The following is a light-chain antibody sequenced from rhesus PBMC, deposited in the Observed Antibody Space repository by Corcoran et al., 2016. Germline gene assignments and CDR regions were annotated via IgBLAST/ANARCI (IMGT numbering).Light chain of an antibody. CDR2: YSN. Sequence: DIQMSQSPSSLSASVGDRVTITCRESQGFSNYLNWYQQKPGKALKLLIYYSNSLTSGVPSRFSGSGSGTEFTLTISSLQPEDLATYNCQQGNSNPLTFGGGTKVEFK. J-gene: IGKJ4*01. CDR1: QGFSNY. V-gene: IGKV1-32*02. CDR3: QQGNSNPLT.